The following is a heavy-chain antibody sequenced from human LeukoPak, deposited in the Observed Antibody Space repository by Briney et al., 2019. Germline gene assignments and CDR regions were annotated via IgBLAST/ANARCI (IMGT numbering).Heavy chain of an antibody. CDR1: GGSISSGSYY. D-gene: IGHD5-24*01. Sequence: SETLSLTCTVSGGSISSGSYYWSWIRQPAGKGLEWIGRIYTSGSTNYNPSLKSRVTISVDTSKNQFSLKLSSVTAADTAVYYCARVNYRPGAFDIWGQGTMVTVSS. J-gene: IGHJ3*02. CDR3: ARVNYRPGAFDI. CDR2: IYTSGST. V-gene: IGHV4-61*02.